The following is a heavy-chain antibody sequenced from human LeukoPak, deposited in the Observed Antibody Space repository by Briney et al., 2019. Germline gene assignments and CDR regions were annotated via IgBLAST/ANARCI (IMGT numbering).Heavy chain of an antibody. V-gene: IGHV3-23*01. CDR2: IDGRGVDT. D-gene: IGHD1-1*01. CDR1: GFTFSTYT. J-gene: IGHJ4*02. Sequence: GGSLRLSCAASGFTFSTYTMTWARQAPGKGLECVSTIDGRGVDTYYADSVKGRFTISRDNSRNTVYLQMNSLRAEDTAVYYCAKDRAGTPWADWGQGTLVTVSS. CDR3: AKDRAGTPWAD.